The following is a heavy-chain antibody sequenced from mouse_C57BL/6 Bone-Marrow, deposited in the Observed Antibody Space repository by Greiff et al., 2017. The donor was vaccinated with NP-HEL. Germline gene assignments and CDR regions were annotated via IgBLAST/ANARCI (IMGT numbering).Heavy chain of an antibody. V-gene: IGHV1-19*01. J-gene: IGHJ4*01. Sequence: EVQGVESGPVLVKPGASVKMSCKASGYTFTDYYMNWVKQSHGKSLEWIGVINPYNGGTSYNQKFKGKATLTVDKSSSTAYMELNSLTSEDSAVYYCARGHSNSYYYAMDYWGQGTSVTVSS. CDR1: GYTFTDYY. D-gene: IGHD2-5*01. CDR2: INPYNGGT. CDR3: ARGHSNSYYYAMDY.